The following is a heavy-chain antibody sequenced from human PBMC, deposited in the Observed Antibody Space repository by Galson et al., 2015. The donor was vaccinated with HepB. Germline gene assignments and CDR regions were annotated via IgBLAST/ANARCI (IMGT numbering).Heavy chain of an antibody. CDR3: ARGPRLCSSTSCYLGWFDP. Sequence: SVKVSCKASGYTFTSYDINWVRQATGQGLEWMGWMNPNSGNTGYVQKFQGRVTMTRNTSISTAYMELSSLRSEDTAVYYCARGPRLCSSTSCYLGWFDPWGQGTLVTVSS. CDR2: MNPNSGNT. D-gene: IGHD2-2*01. V-gene: IGHV1-8*01. J-gene: IGHJ5*02. CDR1: GYTFTSYD.